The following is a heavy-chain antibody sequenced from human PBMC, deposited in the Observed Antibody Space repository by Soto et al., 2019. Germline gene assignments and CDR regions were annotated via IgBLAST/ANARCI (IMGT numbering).Heavy chain of an antibody. J-gene: IGHJ4*02. CDR1: GFTFDDYA. CDR3: AKDHSSWYLDY. D-gene: IGHD6-13*01. CDR2: ISWNSGSI. Sequence: PGGSLRLSCAASGFTFDDYAMHWVRQAPGKGLEWVSGISWNSGSIGYADSVKGRFTISRDNAKNSLYLQMNSLRAEDTALYYCAKDHSSWYLDYWGQGTLVTVSS. V-gene: IGHV3-9*01.